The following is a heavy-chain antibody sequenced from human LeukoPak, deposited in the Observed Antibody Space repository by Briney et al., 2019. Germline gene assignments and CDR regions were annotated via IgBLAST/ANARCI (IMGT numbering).Heavy chain of an antibody. J-gene: IGHJ4*02. Sequence: GGSLRLSCAASGFTFSNAWMSWVRQAPGKGLEWVGRIKSKTDGGTTDYAAPVKGRFTISRDDSKNTLYLQMNSLRAEDTAVYYCATEWYSSGWGLEYWGQGTLVTVSS. CDR2: IKSKTDGGTT. CDR1: GFTFSNAW. CDR3: ATEWYSSGWGLEY. D-gene: IGHD6-19*01. V-gene: IGHV3-15*01.